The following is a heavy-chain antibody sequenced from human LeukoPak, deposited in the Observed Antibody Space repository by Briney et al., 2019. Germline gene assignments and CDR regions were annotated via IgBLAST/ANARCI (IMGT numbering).Heavy chain of an antibody. CDR2: IYYSGST. V-gene: IGHV4-39*07. CDR3: ARYQPGSGEKNWFHP. D-gene: IGHD3-10*01. CDR1: GGSISSSSYY. Sequence: SETLSLTCTVSGGSISSSSYYWGWIRQPPGRGLEWIGSIYYSGSTYYNPSRKSRATISVDRTKNQYSRKLSSGTAADTAVHNCARYQPGSGEKNWFHPGGQGTLVTVSA. J-gene: IGHJ5*02.